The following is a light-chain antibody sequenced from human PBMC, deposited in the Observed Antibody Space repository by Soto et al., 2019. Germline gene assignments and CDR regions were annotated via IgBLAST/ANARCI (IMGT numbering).Light chain of an antibody. CDR3: QQRSNWPLA. J-gene: IGKJ4*01. V-gene: IGKV3-11*01. CDR1: QSVSSN. CDR2: DAS. Sequence: PGERAALSCRASQSVSSNLAWYQQKPGQAPRLLIYDASNRATGIPARFSGSGSGTDFTLTISSLEPEDFAVYYCQQRSNWPLAFGGGTKVDIK.